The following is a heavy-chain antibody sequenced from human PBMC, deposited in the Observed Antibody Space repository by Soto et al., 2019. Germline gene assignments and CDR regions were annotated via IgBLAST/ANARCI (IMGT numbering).Heavy chain of an antibody. CDR1: GGSFSGYY. V-gene: IGHV4-34*01. CDR2: INHSGST. CDR3: ARVRVAAAGTRYYYYGMDV. J-gene: IGHJ6*02. D-gene: IGHD6-13*01. Sequence: PSETLSLTCAVYGGSFSGYYWSWIRQPPGKGLEWIGEINHSGSTNYNPSLKSRVTISVDTSKNQFSLKLSSVTAADTAVYYCARVRVAAAGTRYYYYGMDVWGQGTTVTVSS.